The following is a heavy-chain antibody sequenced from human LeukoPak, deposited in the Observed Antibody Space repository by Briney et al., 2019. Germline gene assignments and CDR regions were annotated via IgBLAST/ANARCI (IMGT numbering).Heavy chain of an antibody. CDR1: GGSISSSSYY. J-gene: IGHJ3*02. CDR2: IYYSGST. V-gene: IGHV4-39*07. D-gene: IGHD3-10*01. Sequence: SETLSLTCTVSGGSISSSSYYWGWIRQPPGKGLEWIGSIYYSGSTYYNPSLKSRVTISVDTSKNQFSLKLSSVTAADTAVYYCARVGDTMVRGSDDAFDIWGQGTMVTVSS. CDR3: ARVGDTMVRGSDDAFDI.